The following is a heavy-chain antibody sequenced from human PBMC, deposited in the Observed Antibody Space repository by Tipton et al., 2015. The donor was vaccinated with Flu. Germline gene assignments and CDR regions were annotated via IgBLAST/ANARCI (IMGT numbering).Heavy chain of an antibody. CDR2: IYTSGST. CDR3: ARDSPDCSSTSCYIDY. Sequence: TLSLTCTVSGGSISSYYWSWIRQPAGKGLEWIGRIYTSGSTNYNPSLKSRVTMSVDTSKNQFSLKLRSVTAADTAVYYCARDSPDCSSTSCYIDYWGQGTLVTVSS. V-gene: IGHV4-4*07. CDR1: GGSISSYY. J-gene: IGHJ4*02. D-gene: IGHD2-2*02.